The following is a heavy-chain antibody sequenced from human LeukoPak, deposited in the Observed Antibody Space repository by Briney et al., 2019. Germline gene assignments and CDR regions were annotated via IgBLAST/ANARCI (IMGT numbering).Heavy chain of an antibody. CDR2: IYISGST. Sequence: TGGSLRLSCAASGFTVSSSYMSWVRQAPGKGLEWVSVIYISGSTYYADSVKGRFTISRDNSKNTLYLQMDSLRAEDTAVYYCARGQPADYWGQGTLVTVSS. J-gene: IGHJ4*02. V-gene: IGHV3-53*01. CDR1: GFTVSSSY. CDR3: ARGQPADY. D-gene: IGHD2-2*01.